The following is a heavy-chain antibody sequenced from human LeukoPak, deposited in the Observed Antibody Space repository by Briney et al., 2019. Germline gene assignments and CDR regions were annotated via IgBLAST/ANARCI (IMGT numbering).Heavy chain of an antibody. J-gene: IGHJ3*02. Sequence: RGESLKISCKGSGYSFTTYWIAWVRQMPGEGLEWVGIIYPGDSETRYSPSFQGQATISADKSITTAYLQWGSLKASDTAMYYCTRSPRDGYHDAFGIWGQGTMVTVFS. CDR1: GYSFTTYW. CDR2: IYPGDSET. V-gene: IGHV5-51*01. CDR3: TRSPRDGYHDAFGI. D-gene: IGHD5-24*01.